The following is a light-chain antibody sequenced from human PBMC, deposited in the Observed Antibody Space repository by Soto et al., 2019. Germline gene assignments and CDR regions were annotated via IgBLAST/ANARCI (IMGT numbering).Light chain of an antibody. Sequence: EIVMTQSPATLSVSPGERATLSCRASQSVSSNLAWYQQKPGQAPRLLIYGASTMDTGIPARFSGSGSGTEFTLTISSLQSEDFAVYYCQQYNNWYTFGQGTKLEIK. CDR3: QQYNNWYT. CDR1: QSVSSN. V-gene: IGKV3-15*01. J-gene: IGKJ2*01. CDR2: GAS.